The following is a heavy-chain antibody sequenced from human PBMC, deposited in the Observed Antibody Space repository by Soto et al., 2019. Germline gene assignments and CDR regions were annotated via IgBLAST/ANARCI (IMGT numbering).Heavy chain of an antibody. CDR2: INAGNGNT. CDR3: ARTADVYGDYEDYFDY. Sequence: ASVKVSCKASGYTFTSYAMHCVRQAPGQRLEWMGWINAGNGNTKYSQKCQGRVTITRDTSASTAYMELSSLRSEDTAVYYCARTADVYGDYEDYFDYWGQGTLVTVSS. CDR1: GYTFTSYA. V-gene: IGHV1-3*01. J-gene: IGHJ4*02. D-gene: IGHD4-17*01.